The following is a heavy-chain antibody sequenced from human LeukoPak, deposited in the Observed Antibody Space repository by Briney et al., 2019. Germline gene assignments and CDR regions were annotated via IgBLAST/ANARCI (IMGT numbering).Heavy chain of an antibody. CDR3: ARQGDYYYYGMDV. Sequence: PGGSLRLSCAASGFTFSSYWMHWVRQAPGKGLVWVSRINSDGSSTSYADSVKGRFTISRDNAKSTLYLQMNSLRAEDTAVYYCARQGDYYYYGMDVWGQGTTVTVSS. D-gene: IGHD5-24*01. J-gene: IGHJ6*02. CDR1: GFTFSSYW. V-gene: IGHV3-74*01. CDR2: INSDGSST.